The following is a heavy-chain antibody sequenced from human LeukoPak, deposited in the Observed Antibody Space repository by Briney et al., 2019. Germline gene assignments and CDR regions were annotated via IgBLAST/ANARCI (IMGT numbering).Heavy chain of an antibody. CDR3: AKVVSSYYYYMDV. V-gene: IGHV3-23*01. D-gene: IGHD4-23*01. CDR2: ISGSGGST. CDR1: GFTFSSYA. Sequence: PGGSLRLSCAASGFTFSSYAMSWVRQAPGRGLEWVSAISGSGGSTYYADSLKGRFTISRDNSKNTLYLQMNTLRAEDTAIYYCAKVVSSYYYYMDVWGKGTTVTVSS. J-gene: IGHJ6*03.